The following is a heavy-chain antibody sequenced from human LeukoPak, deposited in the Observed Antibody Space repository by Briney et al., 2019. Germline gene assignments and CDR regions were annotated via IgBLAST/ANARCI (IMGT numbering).Heavy chain of an antibody. Sequence: ASVKVSCKASGYTFTSYYMHWVRQAPGQGLEWMGWINPYTGGTNYAQKFQGRVTMTRDPSIGTVYMELSRLRSDDTAVYYCARPYCSGGSCHDYFDYWGQGTLVTVSS. CDR2: INPYTGGT. D-gene: IGHD2-15*01. J-gene: IGHJ4*02. V-gene: IGHV1-2*02. CDR3: ARPYCSGGSCHDYFDY. CDR1: GYTFTSYY.